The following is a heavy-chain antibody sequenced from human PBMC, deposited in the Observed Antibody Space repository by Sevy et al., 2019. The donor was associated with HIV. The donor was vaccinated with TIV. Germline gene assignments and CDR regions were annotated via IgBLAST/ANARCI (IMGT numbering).Heavy chain of an antibody. CDR2: ISDSGDTT. D-gene: IGHD3-10*01. CDR3: AKLPSTVMFREKGY. J-gene: IGHJ4*02. Sequence: GGSLRLSCAASGFTFTNYAMNWVRQAPGKGLEWVSGISDSGDTTHYAESVKGRFTISRDNSKNTVSLQMSSLRAEDTAIYYCAKLPSTVMFREKGYWGQGMLVTVSS. CDR1: GFTFTNYA. V-gene: IGHV3-23*01.